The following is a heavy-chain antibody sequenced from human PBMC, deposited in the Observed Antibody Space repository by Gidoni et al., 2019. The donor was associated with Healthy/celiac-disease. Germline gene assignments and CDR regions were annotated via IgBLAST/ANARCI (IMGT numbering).Heavy chain of an antibody. J-gene: IGHJ4*02. V-gene: IGHV3-64D*06. CDR3: VKDHWGIGAGDY. CDR2: IRSNGGST. D-gene: IGHD7-27*01. Sequence: EVQLVESGGGLVQLGGSLRLSCSASGFTCSSYAMHWVRHAPGKGLEYVSAIRSNGGSTYYADSVKGRFTISRDNSKNTLYLQMSSLRAEDTAVYYCVKDHWGIGAGDYWGQGTLVTVSS. CDR1: GFTCSSYA.